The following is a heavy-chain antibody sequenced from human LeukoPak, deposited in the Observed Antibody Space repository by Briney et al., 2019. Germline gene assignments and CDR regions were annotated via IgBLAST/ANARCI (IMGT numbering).Heavy chain of an antibody. V-gene: IGHV3-66*02. J-gene: IGHJ4*02. Sequence: PGRSLRLSCAVSGFTTNYMSWVRQAPGKGLEWVSVVYSGDTTYYADSVRGRFTISRDISKNTLYLQMNSLRPEDTAVYHCARDLWDATGYWGQGTLVTVSS. CDR1: GFTTNY. CDR3: ARDLWDATGY. D-gene: IGHD3-3*01. CDR2: VYSGDTT.